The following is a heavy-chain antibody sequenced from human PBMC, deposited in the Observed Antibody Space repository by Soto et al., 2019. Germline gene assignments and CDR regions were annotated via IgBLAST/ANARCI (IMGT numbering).Heavy chain of an antibody. D-gene: IGHD2-2*01. Sequence: GGSLRLSCAASGFTFSGYAMSWVRQAPGKGLERVSAISGSGGSTYYADSVKGRFTISRDNSKNTLYLQMNSLRAEDTAVYYCAKSXLEDVVVPAAFHYGMDVWGPGTTVTVSS. V-gene: IGHV3-23*01. CDR3: AKSXLEDVVVPAAFHYGMDV. CDR1: GFTFSGYA. J-gene: IGHJ6*02. CDR2: ISGSGGST.